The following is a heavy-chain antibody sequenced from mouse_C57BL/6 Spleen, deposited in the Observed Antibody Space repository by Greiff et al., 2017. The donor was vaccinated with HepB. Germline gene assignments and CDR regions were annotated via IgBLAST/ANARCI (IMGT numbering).Heavy chain of an antibody. Sequence: DVQLVESGGDLVKPGGSLKLSCAASGFTFSSYGMSWVRQTPDKRLEWVATISSGGSYTYYPDSVKGRFTSSRDNAKNTLYLQMSSLKSEDTAMYYCARQGDYYGSSNWYFDVWGTGTTVTVSS. CDR3: ARQGDYYGSSNWYFDV. D-gene: IGHD1-1*01. J-gene: IGHJ1*03. V-gene: IGHV5-6*01. CDR2: ISSGGSYT. CDR1: GFTFSSYG.